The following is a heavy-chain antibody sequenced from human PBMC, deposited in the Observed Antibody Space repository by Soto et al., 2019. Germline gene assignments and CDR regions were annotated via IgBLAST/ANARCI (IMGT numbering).Heavy chain of an antibody. J-gene: IGHJ4*02. CDR1: GFSFSTYG. CDR2: MWSNGNK. CDR3: ARDSLGVPTDFDY. V-gene: IGHV3-33*01. Sequence: QVQLVESGRGVVQPGRSLTLSCAASGFSFSTYGMHWIRQAPGKGLEWVAVMWSNGNKNYADSVKGRFTISRDTSQNILFLQMDSLRAEDTAVYYCARDSLGVPTDFDYWGQGTLVTVSS. D-gene: IGHD2-8*01.